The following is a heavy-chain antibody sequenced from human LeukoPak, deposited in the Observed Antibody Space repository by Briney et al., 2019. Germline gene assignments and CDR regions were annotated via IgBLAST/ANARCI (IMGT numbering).Heavy chain of an antibody. V-gene: IGHV3-23*01. D-gene: IGHD3-10*01. CDR2: ISGRGGST. CDR1: GFTFSSYA. J-gene: IGHJ4*02. CDR3: AKTLTAYYYGSGSHEFDC. Sequence: GGSLRLSCAASGFTFSSYAMSWVRQAPGKGLEWVSAISGRGGSTYYAGSVKGRFTISRDTSTNTLYLQMNSLRAEDTAVYYCAKTLTAYYYGSGSHEFDCWGQGTLVTVSS.